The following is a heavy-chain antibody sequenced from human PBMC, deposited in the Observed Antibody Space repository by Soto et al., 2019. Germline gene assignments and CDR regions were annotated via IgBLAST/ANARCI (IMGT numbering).Heavy chain of an antibody. V-gene: IGHV3-23*01. CDR3: AGRYCPNGVCYTNFYYYMDI. Sequence: EVQLLESGGGLVQPGGSLRLSCAVSGFSFSTYAMTWVRQAPGKGLEWVSTITPSGGNTYYADSVKVRFTITRDNSENTLFLHMNSLRAEDTAVYYCAGRYCPNGVCYTNFYYYMDIWGEGTSVTVSS. CDR2: ITPSGGNT. J-gene: IGHJ6*03. D-gene: IGHD2-8*01. CDR1: GFSFSTYA.